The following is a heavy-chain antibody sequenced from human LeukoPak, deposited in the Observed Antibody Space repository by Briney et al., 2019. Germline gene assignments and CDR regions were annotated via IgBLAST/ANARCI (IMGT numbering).Heavy chain of an antibody. CDR3: ASQLGAFDI. D-gene: IGHD2-2*01. CDR1: GGSISSGSYY. V-gene: IGHV4-61*02. J-gene: IGHJ3*02. CDR2: IFTRGST. Sequence: SETLSLSCTVSGGSISSGSYYWTWIRQPAGKGPEWIGRIFTRGSTNYNPPLKSRVTISLDTSKNQFSLKLSSVTAADTAVYYCASQLGAFDIWGQGTMVTVSS.